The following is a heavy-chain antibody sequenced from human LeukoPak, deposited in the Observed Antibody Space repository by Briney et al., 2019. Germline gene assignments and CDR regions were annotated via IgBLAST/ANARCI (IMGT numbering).Heavy chain of an antibody. CDR1: GYTFTDYY. J-gene: IGHJ4*02. D-gene: IGHD2-2*01. CDR2: INPNSGGT. CDR3: ARANALYCSSTSCLFDY. Sequence: ASVKVSCKASGYTFTDYYIHWVRQAPGQGLEWMAWINPNSGGTYYAQNFHDRITLTRDTSISTAYMQLSRLRSDDTAIYYCARANALYCSSTSCLFDYWGQGTLVTVSS. V-gene: IGHV1-2*02.